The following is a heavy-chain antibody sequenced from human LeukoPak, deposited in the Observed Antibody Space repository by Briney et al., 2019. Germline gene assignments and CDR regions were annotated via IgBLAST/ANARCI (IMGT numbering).Heavy chain of an antibody. CDR2: ISTTGTTI. J-gene: IGHJ4*02. CDR3: ARVWQDYSGVDY. Sequence: GGSLRLSCAASGFTISNNYMNWVRQAPGKGLEWISYISTTGTTIHYADSVKGRFAISRDNAKSSLYLQMNSLRDEDTAVYYCARVWQDYSGVDYWGQGTLVTVSS. D-gene: IGHD2-21*01. CDR1: GFTISNNY. V-gene: IGHV3-48*02.